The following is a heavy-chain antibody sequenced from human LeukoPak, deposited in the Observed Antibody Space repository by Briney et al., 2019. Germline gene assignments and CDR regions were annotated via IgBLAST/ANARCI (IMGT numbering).Heavy chain of an antibody. CDR1: GFTFSSYW. CDR2: INSDGSST. V-gene: IGHV3-74*01. Sequence: GGSLGLSCAASGFTFSSYWMHWVRQAPGKGLVWVSRINSDGSSTSYADSVKGRFTISRDNAKSTLYLQMNSLRAEDTAVYYCAREEDVVGFDYWGQGTLVTVSS. J-gene: IGHJ4*02. CDR3: AREEDVVGFDY. D-gene: IGHD5-12*01.